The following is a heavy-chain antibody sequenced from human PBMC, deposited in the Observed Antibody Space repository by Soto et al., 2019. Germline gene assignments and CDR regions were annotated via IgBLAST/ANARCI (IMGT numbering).Heavy chain of an antibody. Sequence: ASVKVSCKASGGTFSSYAISWVRQAPGQGLEWMGGIIPIFGTANYAQKFQGRVTITADKSTSTAYMELSSLRSEDTAVYYCARGPPLLDSSGYYSRLWYFDLWGRGTLVTVSS. J-gene: IGHJ2*01. CDR2: IIPIFGTA. CDR1: GGTFSSYA. CDR3: ARGPPLLDSSGYYSRLWYFDL. V-gene: IGHV1-69*06. D-gene: IGHD3-22*01.